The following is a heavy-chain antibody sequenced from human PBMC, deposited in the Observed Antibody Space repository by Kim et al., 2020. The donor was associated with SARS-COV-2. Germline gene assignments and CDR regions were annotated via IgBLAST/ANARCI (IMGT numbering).Heavy chain of an antibody. Sequence: TNYNPALKSRVTISLYTSKNQFSLRLTSVTAADTAIYYCARDSYGSGYMDVWGKGTTVTVSS. CDR2: T. J-gene: IGHJ6*03. CDR3: ARDSYGSGYMDV. V-gene: IGHV4-59*12. D-gene: IGHD3-10*01.